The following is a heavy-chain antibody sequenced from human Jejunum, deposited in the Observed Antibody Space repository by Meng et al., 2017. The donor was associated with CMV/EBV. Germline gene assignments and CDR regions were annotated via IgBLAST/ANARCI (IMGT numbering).Heavy chain of an antibody. V-gene: IGHV3-23*01. CDR1: GFTFSSHS. J-gene: IGHJ4*02. CDR2: ISDSGRTT. D-gene: IGHD3-10*01. Sequence: ASGFTFSSHSMSWVRQAPGKGLECVSAISDSGRTTDYADSVKGRFTISRDNSKNTLYLLMNSLRAEDTAVYYCAKNFYGSGSYYWGQGTLVTVSS. CDR3: AKNFYGSGSYY.